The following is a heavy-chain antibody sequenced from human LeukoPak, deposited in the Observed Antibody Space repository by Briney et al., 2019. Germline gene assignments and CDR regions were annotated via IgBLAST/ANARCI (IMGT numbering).Heavy chain of an antibody. J-gene: IGHJ4*02. CDR1: GFTFSSYS. CDR2: ISSSSSTI. V-gene: IGHV3-48*01. CDR3: ARGPCYDFWSGYFPEFDY. Sequence: GGSLRLSCVVSGFTFSSYSMNWVRQAPGKGLEWVSYISSSSSTIYYADSVKGRFTISRDNAKNSLYLQMNSLRAEDTAVYYCARGPCYDFWSGYFPEFDYWGQGTLVTVSS. D-gene: IGHD3-3*01.